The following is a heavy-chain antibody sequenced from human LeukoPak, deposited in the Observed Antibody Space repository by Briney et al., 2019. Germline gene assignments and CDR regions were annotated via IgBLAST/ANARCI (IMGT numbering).Heavy chain of an antibody. CDR3: ARDRCTNGVCYTYFDY. CDR1: GLTFSSYA. Sequence: GGSLRLSCAASGLTFSSYAMHWVRQAPGKGLEWVAVISYDGSNKYYADSVKGRFTISRDNSKNTLYLRMNSLRAEDTAVYYCARDRCTNGVCYTYFDYWGQGTLVTVSS. J-gene: IGHJ4*02. V-gene: IGHV3-30*01. CDR2: ISYDGSNK. D-gene: IGHD2-8*01.